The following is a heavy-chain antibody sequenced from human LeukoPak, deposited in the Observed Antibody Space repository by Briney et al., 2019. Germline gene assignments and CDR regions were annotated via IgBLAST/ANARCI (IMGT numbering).Heavy chain of an antibody. CDR1: GYTFTSYY. J-gene: IGHJ6*03. CDR3: ARGLGYSGYDPVTSSHRYYYMDV. Sequence: ASVKVSCKASGYTFTSYYMHWVRQAPGQGLEWMGIINPSGGSTSYAQKFQGRVTLTRDTSTSTVYMELSSLRSEDTAVYYCARGLGYSGYDPVTSSHRYYYMDVWGKGTTVTVSS. CDR2: INPSGGST. D-gene: IGHD5-12*01. V-gene: IGHV1-46*01.